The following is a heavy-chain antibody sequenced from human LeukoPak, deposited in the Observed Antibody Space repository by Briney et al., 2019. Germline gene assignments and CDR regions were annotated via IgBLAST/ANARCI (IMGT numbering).Heavy chain of an antibody. CDR2: INHSGST. V-gene: IGHV4-4*02. CDR1: GGSISSSNW. Sequence: PSETLSLTCAVSGGSISSSNWWSWVRQPPGKGLEWIGEINHSGSTHYNPSLKSRVTISVDTSENQFSLKLSSVTAADTAVYYCARRLGRKFGERFYYYHYMDVWDKGTTVTISS. D-gene: IGHD3-10*01. J-gene: IGHJ6*03. CDR3: ARRLGRKFGERFYYYHYMDV.